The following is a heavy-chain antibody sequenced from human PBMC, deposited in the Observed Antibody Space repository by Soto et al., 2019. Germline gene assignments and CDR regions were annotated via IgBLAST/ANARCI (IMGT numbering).Heavy chain of an antibody. CDR1: GDTFSSYS. V-gene: IGHV1-69*04. J-gene: IGHJ4*02. D-gene: IGHD4-4*01. CDR2: IIPILGIT. CDR3: ATDKDSTYDY. Sequence: SVKVSCKASGDTFSSYSFTWVRQAPGQGLEWMGRIIPILGITNYAQKFQGRVTITADKSTSTAYMELSSLRSEDTAVYYCATDKDSTYDYWGQGTLVTVSS.